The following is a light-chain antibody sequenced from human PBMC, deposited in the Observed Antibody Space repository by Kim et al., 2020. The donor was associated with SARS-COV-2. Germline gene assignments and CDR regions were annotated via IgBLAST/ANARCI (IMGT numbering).Light chain of an antibody. V-gene: IGLV7-43*01. CDR1: TGAVTSGYY. J-gene: IGLJ2*01. CDR2: STS. Sequence: PGRTVTLTCASSTGAVTSGYYPSWFQQKPGQAPRALIYSTSKKQSWTPARFSGSLLGGKAALTLSSVQPEDEAEYYCLLYYGGARVFGGGTQLTVL. CDR3: LLYYGGARV.